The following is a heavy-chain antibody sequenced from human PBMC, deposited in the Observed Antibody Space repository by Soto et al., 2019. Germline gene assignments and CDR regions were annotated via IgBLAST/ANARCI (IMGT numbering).Heavy chain of an antibody. CDR1: GPTFSTYG. D-gene: IGHD2-2*01. CDR2: ITSSGSYI. Sequence: DVQLVESGGGLVKPGGSLRLSCVASGPTFSTYGMNWIRQTLGKGLEWVSSITSSGSYIHYADSVQGRFTVSRDNAKNSMYLQMNSLRVEDTAVYFCARDESAGSSTSNWGQGTLVTVSS. V-gene: IGHV3-21*01. J-gene: IGHJ4*02. CDR3: ARDESAGSSTSN.